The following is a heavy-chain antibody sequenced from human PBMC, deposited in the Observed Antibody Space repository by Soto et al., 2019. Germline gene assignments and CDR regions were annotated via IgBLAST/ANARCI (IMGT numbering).Heavy chain of an antibody. V-gene: IGHV3-30*18. J-gene: IGHJ4*02. CDR3: AKDPARGTYYYDSSGLDS. D-gene: IGHD3-22*01. CDR2: ISYDGSKK. Sequence: QVQLVESGGGVVQPGRSLRLSCAASGFTFSSYGMHWVRQAPGKGLEWVSVISYDGSKKYYADSVKGRFTISSDNSKNTLYVQMNRLRAEDTDVYYCAKDPARGTYYYDSSGLDSWGQGTLVTVSS. CDR1: GFTFSSYG.